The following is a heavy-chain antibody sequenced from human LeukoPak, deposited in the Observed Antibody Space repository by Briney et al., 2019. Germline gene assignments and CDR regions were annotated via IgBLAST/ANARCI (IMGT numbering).Heavy chain of an antibody. CDR3: AKRYSSGWYYFDY. J-gene: IGHJ4*02. CDR1: GYTFTGYY. D-gene: IGHD6-19*01. Sequence: SCKASGYTFTGYYMHWVRQAPGKGLEWVAVISYDGSNKYYADSVKGRFTISRDNSKNTLYLQMNSLRAEDTAVYYCAKRYSSGWYYFDYWGQGTLVTVSS. V-gene: IGHV3-33*05. CDR2: ISYDGSNK.